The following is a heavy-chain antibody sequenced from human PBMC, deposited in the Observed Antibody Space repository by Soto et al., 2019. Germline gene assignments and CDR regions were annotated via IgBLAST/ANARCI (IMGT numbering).Heavy chain of an antibody. CDR2: ISFDGSNK. CDR1: GFTFSDYG. D-gene: IGHD1-20*01. CDR3: ARQVIPHITGFDH. V-gene: IGHV3-30*03. J-gene: IGHJ3*01. Sequence: QVQLVESGGGVVQPGRSLRLSCAASGFTFSDYGIHWVRQAPGKGLEWVAVISFDGSNKYFADSVKGRFTISRDNSQNTLYLQMNRLRAEDTAVYHCARQVIPHITGFDHWGHGTMVTVSS.